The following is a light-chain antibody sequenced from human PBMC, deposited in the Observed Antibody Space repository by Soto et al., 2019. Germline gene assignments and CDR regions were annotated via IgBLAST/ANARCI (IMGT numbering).Light chain of an antibody. J-gene: IGLJ1*01. Sequence: QSALTQPRSVSGSPGQSATISCTGTSSDIGNYNYVSWYQQYPGKAPKLIIYDVSKRPSGIPDRFFGSKFGNTASLTISGLQAEDEADYYCCSYAGSFIFVFGTGTKLTVL. V-gene: IGLV2-11*01. CDR2: DVS. CDR1: SSDIGNYNY. CDR3: CSYAGSFIFV.